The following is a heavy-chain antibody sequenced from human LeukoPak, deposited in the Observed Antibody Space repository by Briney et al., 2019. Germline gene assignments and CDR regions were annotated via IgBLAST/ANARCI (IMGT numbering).Heavy chain of an antibody. J-gene: IGHJ3*01. CDR3: ARDIELST. V-gene: IGHV3-23*01. D-gene: IGHD3-16*02. CDR1: GGSISSSSYY. CDR2: ISFSGDNT. Sequence: ETLSLTCTVSGGSISSSSYYWGWIRQAPGKGLEWVSLISFSGDNTYYTDSVKGRFTISRDNSKDTLYLQMNSLRAEDTAIYYCARDIELSTWGLGTMVTVSS.